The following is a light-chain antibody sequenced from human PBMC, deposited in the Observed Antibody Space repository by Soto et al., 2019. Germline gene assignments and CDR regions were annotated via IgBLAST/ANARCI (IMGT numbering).Light chain of an antibody. V-gene: IGKV2-30*01. Sequence: DVVMTQSPLSLPVTLGQPASISCRSSQSLVDSDGNTYLSWFQQRPGQSPRRLSYMVSNRDSGVPDRFSGSGSGSDFTLRFSRVEADDVGTYYCMQGTHVPHTFGRGTKLEIK. CDR2: MVS. CDR3: MQGTHVPHT. CDR1: QSLVDSDGNTY. J-gene: IGKJ2*01.